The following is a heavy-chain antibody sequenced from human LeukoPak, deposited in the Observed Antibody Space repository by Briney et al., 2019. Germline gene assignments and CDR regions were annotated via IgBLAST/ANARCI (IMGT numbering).Heavy chain of an antibody. CDR3: VRDRGYSTFDY. CDR2: MKEDGGEI. D-gene: IGHD4-23*01. V-gene: IGHV3-7*01. CDR1: GFPFSNYW. Sequence: GGSLRLSCAGSGFPFSNYWLAWVRQAPGKGLEWVANMKEDGGEINYVDSVKGRFTISRDNSKNSLDLQMNSLRVDDTAVYYCVRDRGYSTFDYWGQGTLVIVSS. J-gene: IGHJ4*02.